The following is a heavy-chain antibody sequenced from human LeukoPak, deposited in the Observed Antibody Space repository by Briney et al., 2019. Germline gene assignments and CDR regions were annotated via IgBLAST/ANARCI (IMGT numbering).Heavy chain of an antibody. V-gene: IGHV3-30-3*01. D-gene: IGHD2-21*01. J-gene: IGHJ3*02. CDR3: ARDVCGGDCYPEAFDI. CDR2: ISYDGSNK. Sequence: GGSLRLSCAASGFTFSSYAMHWVRQAPGKGLEWVAVISYDGSNKYYADSVKGRFTISRDNAKNSLYLQMNSLRAEDTAVYYCARDVCGGDCYPEAFDIWGQGTMVTVSS. CDR1: GFTFSSYA.